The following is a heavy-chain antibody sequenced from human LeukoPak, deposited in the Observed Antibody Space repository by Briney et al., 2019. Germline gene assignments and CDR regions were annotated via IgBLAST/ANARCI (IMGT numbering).Heavy chain of an antibody. Sequence: GGSLRLSCAASGITFSRYWMHWVRQAPGKGLVWVSRINEDGSTTSYADSVKGRFTISRDNAKNTLYLQMNGLRDEDTAVYYCARGGLEPVDYWGQGTLVTVSS. CDR1: GITFSRYW. V-gene: IGHV3-74*01. J-gene: IGHJ4*02. CDR2: INEDGSTT. D-gene: IGHD1-14*01. CDR3: ARGGLEPVDY.